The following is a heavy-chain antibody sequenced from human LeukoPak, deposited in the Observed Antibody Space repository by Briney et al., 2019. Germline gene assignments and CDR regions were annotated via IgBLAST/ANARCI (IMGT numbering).Heavy chain of an antibody. CDR1: GFTFSSYA. D-gene: IGHD3-3*01. V-gene: IGHV3-23*01. CDR3: GSRYDFWSGYFNYYYYMDV. Sequence: PGGSLRLSCAASGFTFSSYAMSWVRQAPGKGLEWVSAISGSGGSTYYADSVKGRFTISRDNSKNTLYLQMNSLRAEDTAVYYCGSRYDFWSGYFNYYYYMDVWGKGTTVTVSS. J-gene: IGHJ6*03. CDR2: ISGSGGST.